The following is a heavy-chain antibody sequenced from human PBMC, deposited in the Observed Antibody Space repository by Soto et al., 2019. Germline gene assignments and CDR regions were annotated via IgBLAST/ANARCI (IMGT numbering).Heavy chain of an antibody. Sequence: SETLSLTCTVSGGSISSGGYYWSWIRQHPGKGLEWIGYIYYSGSTYYNPSLKSRVTISVDTSKNQFSLKLSSVTAADTAMYYCARGRAARIRALRLFDYWGQGTLVTVSS. D-gene: IGHD6-6*01. CDR3: ARGRAARIRALRLFDY. CDR2: IYYSGST. V-gene: IGHV4-31*03. CDR1: GGSISSGGYY. J-gene: IGHJ4*02.